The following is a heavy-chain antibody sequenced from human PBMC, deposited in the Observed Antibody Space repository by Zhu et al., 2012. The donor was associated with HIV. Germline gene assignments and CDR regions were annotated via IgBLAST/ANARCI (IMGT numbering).Heavy chain of an antibody. CDR1: GGSISSHY. CDR3: ARDLRQQLVLGWFDP. Sequence: QVQLQESGPGLVKPSETLSLTCTVSGGSISSHYWSWIRQPPGKGLEWIGYIYYSGSTNYNPSLKSRVTISVDTSKNQFSLKLSSVTAADTAVYYCARDLRQQLVLGWFDPWGPGNPWSPSPQ. CDR2: IYYSGST. J-gene: IGHJ5*02. D-gene: IGHD6-13*01. V-gene: IGHV4-59*11.